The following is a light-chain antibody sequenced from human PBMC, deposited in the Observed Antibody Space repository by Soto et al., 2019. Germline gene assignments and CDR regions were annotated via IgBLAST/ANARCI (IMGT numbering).Light chain of an antibody. CDR3: QQSSNIPYT. V-gene: IGKV1-39*01. CDR1: QTISSY. CDR2: AAS. J-gene: IGKJ2*01. Sequence: DIQMTQSPSSLSASVGDRVTITCRASQTISSYLNWYQQNPGKAPKLLIYAASSLQSGVPSRFSGSGSGTDFTITISSLQPEDFATYYCQQSSNIPYTFGQGTKLEIK.